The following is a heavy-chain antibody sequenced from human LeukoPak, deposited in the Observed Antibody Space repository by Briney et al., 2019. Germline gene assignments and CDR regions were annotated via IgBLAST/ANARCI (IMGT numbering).Heavy chain of an antibody. CDR3: AREEATARDFDY. Sequence: PSETLSLTCTVSGGSISSSNWWSWVRQPPGKGLEWIGEIYHSGSTNYNPSLKSRVTISVDKSKNQFSLKLSSVTAADTAVYYCAREEATARDFDYWGQGTLVTVSS. D-gene: IGHD5-12*01. CDR1: GGSISSSNW. CDR2: IYHSGST. J-gene: IGHJ4*02. V-gene: IGHV4-4*02.